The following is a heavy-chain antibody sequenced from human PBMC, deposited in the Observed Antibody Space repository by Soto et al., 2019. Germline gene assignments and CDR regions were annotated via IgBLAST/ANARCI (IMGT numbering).Heavy chain of an antibody. CDR2: ISWNSGSI. J-gene: IGHJ4*02. Sequence: PGGSLRLSCAASGFTFGDYAMHWVRQAPGKGLEWVSGISWNSGSIGYADSVKGRFTISRDNAKNSLYLQMNSLRAEDTALYYCAKEANYYDSSGYYHNRYFDYWGQGTLVTVSS. V-gene: IGHV3-9*01. D-gene: IGHD3-22*01. CDR1: GFTFGDYA. CDR3: AKEANYYDSSGYYHNRYFDY.